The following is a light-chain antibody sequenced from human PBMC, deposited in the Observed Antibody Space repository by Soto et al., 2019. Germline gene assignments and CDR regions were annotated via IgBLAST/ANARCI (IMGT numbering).Light chain of an antibody. Sequence: QSALTQPASLSGSPGQSITISCTGTSSDIGAYDYVSWFQQHPGKAPELMISEVNNRPSGVSNRFSGSKSGNTAYLTISGLQVEDEAEYFCFSFTTTRTHVFGTGTKVTVL. CDR2: EVN. CDR1: SSDIGAYDY. CDR3: FSFTTTRTHV. J-gene: IGLJ1*01. V-gene: IGLV2-14*01.